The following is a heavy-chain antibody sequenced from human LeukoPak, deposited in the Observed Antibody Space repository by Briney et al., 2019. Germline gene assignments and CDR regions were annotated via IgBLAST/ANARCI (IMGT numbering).Heavy chain of an antibody. CDR2: IKQDGSDK. V-gene: IGHV3-7*01. Sequence: GGSLRLSCAASGFTFSSYAMSWVRQAPGKGLEWVANIKQDGSDKNYVDSTKGRFTISRDNAKNSVSLLMNSLRVEDTAVYYCARGRWELSLWGQGTLVTVSS. J-gene: IGHJ4*02. CDR1: GFTFSSYA. D-gene: IGHD1-26*01. CDR3: ARGRWELSL.